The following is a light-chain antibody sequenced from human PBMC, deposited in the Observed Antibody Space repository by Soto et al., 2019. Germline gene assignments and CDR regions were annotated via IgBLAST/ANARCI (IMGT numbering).Light chain of an antibody. CDR1: SGHSNYA. CDR2: LTSDGSH. Sequence: LVLTQSPSASASLGASVKLTCTLSSGHSNYAIAWHQQQSEKGPRYLMKLTSDGSHSKGDGIPDRFSGSSSGAERYLTSSSLQSEEEADYYWQTWGSGIVVFGGGTKLTVL. V-gene: IGLV4-69*01. J-gene: IGLJ2*01. CDR3: QTWGSGIVV.